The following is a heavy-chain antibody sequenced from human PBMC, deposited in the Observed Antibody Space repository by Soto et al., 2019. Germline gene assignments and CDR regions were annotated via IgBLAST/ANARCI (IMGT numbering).Heavy chain of an antibody. CDR2: IYYSGST. CDR1: GGSISSYY. CDR3: ARAAYGAAGDFDY. D-gene: IGHD6-13*01. V-gene: IGHV4-59*12. Sequence: PSETLSLTCTVSGGSISSYYWSWIRQPPGKGLEWIGYIYYSGSTNYNPSLKSRVTISVGTSKNQFSLKLSSVTAADTAVYYCARAAYGAAGDFDYWGQGTLVTVSS. J-gene: IGHJ4*02.